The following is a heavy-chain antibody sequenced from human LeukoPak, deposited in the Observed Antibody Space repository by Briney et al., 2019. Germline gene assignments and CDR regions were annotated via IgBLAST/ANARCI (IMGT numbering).Heavy chain of an antibody. CDR2: ISSSSSYI. CDR3: ARDSVGYDSSGTRRRLYYFDY. J-gene: IGHJ4*02. Sequence: GSLRLSCAASGFTFSSYSMNWVRQAPGKGLEWVSSISSSSSYIYYADSVKGRFTISRDNAKNSLYLQMNSLGAEDTALYYCARDSVGYDSSGTRRRLYYFDYWGQGTLVTVSS. CDR1: GFTFSSYS. D-gene: IGHD3-22*01. V-gene: IGHV3-21*04.